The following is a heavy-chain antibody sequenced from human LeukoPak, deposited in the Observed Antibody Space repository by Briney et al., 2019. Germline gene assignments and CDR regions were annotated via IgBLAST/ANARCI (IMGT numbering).Heavy chain of an antibody. V-gene: IGHV1-8*01. CDR1: GYTFTSYD. CDR3: ARGIVVAPAADWYFDL. D-gene: IGHD2-2*01. CDR2: MNPNSGNT. J-gene: IGHJ2*01. Sequence: ASVKVSCKASGYTFTSYDINWVRQATGQGLEWMGWMNPNSGNTGYAQKFQGRVTMTRNTSISTAYMELSSLRSEDTAVYYCARGIVVAPAADWYFDLWGRGTLVTVSS.